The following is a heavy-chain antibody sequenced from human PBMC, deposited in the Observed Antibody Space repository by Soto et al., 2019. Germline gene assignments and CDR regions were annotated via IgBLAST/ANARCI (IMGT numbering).Heavy chain of an antibody. V-gene: IGHV3-23*01. Sequence: QPGGSLRLSCAASGFTFSSYAMSWVRQAPGKGLEWISGISGSGGSTNYADSVKGRFTISRDNSKNTLYLQMNSLRAEDTAVYYCARRKGCSGGNCYFLDAFDIWGQGTMVTVSS. CDR1: GFTFSSYA. D-gene: IGHD2-15*01. J-gene: IGHJ3*02. CDR2: ISGSGGST. CDR3: ARRKGCSGGNCYFLDAFDI.